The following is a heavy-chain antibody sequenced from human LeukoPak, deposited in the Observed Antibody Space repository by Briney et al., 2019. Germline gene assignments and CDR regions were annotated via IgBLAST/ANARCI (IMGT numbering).Heavy chain of an antibody. J-gene: IGHJ6*02. Sequence: GASVKVSCKFSGYTLTVLSMHWVRQAPGKGLEWMGGFDPEDGETIYAQKFQGRVTMTEDTSTDTAYMQLNSLRSDDTAVYYCATDPGEIVPAAKGPRGDYCYGMDVWGQGTTVTVSS. CDR2: FDPEDGET. D-gene: IGHD2-2*01. V-gene: IGHV1-24*01. CDR1: GYTLTVLS. CDR3: ATDPGEIVPAAKGPRGDYCYGMDV.